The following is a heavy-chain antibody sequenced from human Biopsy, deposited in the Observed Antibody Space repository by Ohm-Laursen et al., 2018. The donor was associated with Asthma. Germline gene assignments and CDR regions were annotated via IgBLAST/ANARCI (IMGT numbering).Heavy chain of an antibody. V-gene: IGHV3-11*01. J-gene: IGHJ6*02. Sequence: SLRLSCAAAGMSVSDYYMTWLRQSPGKGLEWLSHIGIKGTSIYYVDSVKGRFTISRDNAKNSLFLQMNGLRADDTAVYFCAGGRYCSGASCLYGMDVWGQGTMVSVSS. CDR2: IGIKGTSI. D-gene: IGHD2-15*01. CDR1: GMSVSDYY. CDR3: AGGRYCSGASCLYGMDV.